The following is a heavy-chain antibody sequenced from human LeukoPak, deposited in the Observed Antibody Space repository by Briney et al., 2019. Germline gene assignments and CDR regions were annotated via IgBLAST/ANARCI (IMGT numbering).Heavy chain of an antibody. Sequence: GGSLRLSCAASGFTLSRHWMHWVRQAPGKGLVWISRINSDASDTNYADFVKGRFTISRDNAKNTVYLQINSLRDEDTAVYYCARICSSTDCLIPDWGQGTLVTVSS. J-gene: IGHJ4*02. D-gene: IGHD2-2*01. CDR3: ARICSSTDCLIPD. CDR1: GFTLSRHW. V-gene: IGHV3-74*01. CDR2: INSDASDT.